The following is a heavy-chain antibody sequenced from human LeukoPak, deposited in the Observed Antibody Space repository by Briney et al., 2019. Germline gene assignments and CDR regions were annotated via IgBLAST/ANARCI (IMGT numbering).Heavy chain of an antibody. CDR3: ARDSPYGGKAGDFDY. V-gene: IGHV4-38-2*02. J-gene: IGHJ4*02. CDR2: IYHSGST. Sequence: PSETLSLTCTVSGYSISSGYYWGWIRQPPGKGLGWIGSIYHSGSTYYNPSLKSRVTISVDMSKNQFSLKLSSVTAADTAVYYCARDSPYGGKAGDFDYWGQGTLVTVSS. CDR1: GYSISSGYY. D-gene: IGHD4-23*01.